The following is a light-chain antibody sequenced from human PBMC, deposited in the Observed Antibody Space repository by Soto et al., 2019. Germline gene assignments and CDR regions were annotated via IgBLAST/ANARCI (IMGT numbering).Light chain of an antibody. V-gene: IGKV1-5*03. CDR2: KAS. Sequence: DIQMTQSPSTLSASVGDRVTITCRASQSITTWLAWYQQKPGKAPKLLIYKASSLANGVPSRFSGSGSGTEFTLTISSLQPDDFATYYCQQYNSYSFGPGTKVDIK. J-gene: IGKJ3*01. CDR1: QSITTW. CDR3: QQYNSYS.